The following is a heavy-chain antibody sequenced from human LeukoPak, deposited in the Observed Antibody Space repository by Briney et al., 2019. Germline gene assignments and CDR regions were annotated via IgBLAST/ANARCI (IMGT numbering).Heavy chain of an antibody. D-gene: IGHD3-9*01. CDR2: IYYSGST. Sequence: SETLSLTCTVSGGSISSYYWSWIRQPPGKGLEWIGYIYYSGSTNYNPSLKSRVTISVDTSKNQFSLKLSSVTAADTAVYYCARAPDKKIAFDIWGQGTMVTVSS. CDR1: GGSISSYY. V-gene: IGHV4-59*01. J-gene: IGHJ3*02. CDR3: ARAPDKKIAFDI.